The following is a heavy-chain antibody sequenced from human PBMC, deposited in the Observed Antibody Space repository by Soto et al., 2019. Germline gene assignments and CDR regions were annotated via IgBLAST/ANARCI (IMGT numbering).Heavy chain of an antibody. D-gene: IGHD6-19*01. CDR1: GFTFSTYA. V-gene: IGHV3-23*01. J-gene: IGHJ3*02. Sequence: GGSLRLSCAASGFTFSTYAMSWVRQAPGKGLEWVSGIGGSGDNTYYADSVKGRFTTSRDNSKNTLYLQMNSLRAEDTAVYYCAKLVAVAGRHLDGFDIWGQGTMVTVSS. CDR3: AKLVAVAGRHLDGFDI. CDR2: IGGSGDNT.